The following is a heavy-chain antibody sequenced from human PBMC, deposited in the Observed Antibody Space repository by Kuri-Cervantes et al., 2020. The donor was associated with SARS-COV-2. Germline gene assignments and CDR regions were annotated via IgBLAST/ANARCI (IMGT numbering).Heavy chain of an antibody. J-gene: IGHJ4*02. CDR3: AKGGSGAHYFDY. Sequence: SLKIPCAASGFTFDDYAMHWVRQAPGKGLEWVSGISWNSGSIGYADSVKGRFTISRDNAKNSLYLQMNSLRAEDMALYYCAKGGSGAHYFDYWGQGTLVTVSS. V-gene: IGHV3-9*03. D-gene: IGHD3-10*01. CDR2: ISWNSGSI. CDR1: GFTFDDYA.